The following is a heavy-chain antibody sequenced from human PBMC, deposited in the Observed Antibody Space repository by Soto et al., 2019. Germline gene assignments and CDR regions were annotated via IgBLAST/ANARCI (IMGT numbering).Heavy chain of an antibody. Sequence: GGSLRLSCAASGFTFSSYAMSWVRQAPGKGLEWVSAISGSGGSTYYADSVKGRFTISRDNSKNTLYLQMNSLRAEDTAVYYCARPFSVWTGTLDYWGQGTLVTVSS. J-gene: IGHJ4*02. V-gene: IGHV3-23*01. D-gene: IGHD2-8*01. CDR3: ARPFSVWTGTLDY. CDR2: ISGSGGST. CDR1: GFTFSSYA.